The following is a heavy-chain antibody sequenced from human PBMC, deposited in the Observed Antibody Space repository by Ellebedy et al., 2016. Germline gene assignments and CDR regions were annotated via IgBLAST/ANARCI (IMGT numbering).Heavy chain of an antibody. CDR2: INHSGSA. V-gene: IGHV4-34*01. J-gene: IGHJ4*02. CDR1: GGSISGYS. CDR3: ARHNSPPMIVVVGIDY. D-gene: IGHD3-22*01. Sequence: SQTLSLTCAVYGGSISGYSWNWIRQPPGKGLEWIGEINHSGSANYNPSLKSRVTISADTSKKQFSLRLSSVTAADTAVYYCARHNSPPMIVVVGIDYWGQGVLVTVSS.